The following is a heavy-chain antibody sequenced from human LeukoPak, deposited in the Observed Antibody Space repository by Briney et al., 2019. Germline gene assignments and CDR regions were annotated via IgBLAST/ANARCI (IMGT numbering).Heavy chain of an antibody. J-gene: IGHJ4*02. CDR3: ARDSDVATYDY. CDR1: GFTLSSYW. V-gene: IGHV3-7*01. Sequence: PGGSLRLSCAASGFTLSSYWISWVRQAPGKGLEWVANIKTDGSEKYYVESVKGRFTISRDNTKKSVYLQMNSLRVEDTAVYYCARDSDVATYDYWGQGTLVTVSS. CDR2: IKTDGSEK. D-gene: IGHD5-12*01.